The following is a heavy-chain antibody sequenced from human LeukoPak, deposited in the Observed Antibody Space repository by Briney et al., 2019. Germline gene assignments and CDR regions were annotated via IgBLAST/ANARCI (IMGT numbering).Heavy chain of an antibody. CDR1: GYTFTTYG. J-gene: IGHJ3*02. D-gene: IGHD2-15*01. Sequence: ASVKVSCKASGYTFTTYGISWLRQAPGQGLEWMGWIIPNSGGTNYAQKFQDRVTMTRDTAISTAYMELSSLTYDDTAVYYCARGVLLQGRGAFDIWGQGAMVTVSS. CDR2: IIPNSGGT. CDR3: ARGVLLQGRGAFDI. V-gene: IGHV1-2*02.